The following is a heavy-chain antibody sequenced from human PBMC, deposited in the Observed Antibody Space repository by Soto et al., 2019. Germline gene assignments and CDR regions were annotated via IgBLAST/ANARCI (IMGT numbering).Heavy chain of an antibody. Sequence: PGESLKIYCKRSGYSLAGYWINWVRQKPGKGLEWMGRIDPSDSQTYYSPSFRGHVTISVTKSITTVFLQWSSLRASDTAMYYCARQIYDSDTGPNFQYYFDSWGQVTPVTVSS. CDR3: ARQIYDSDTGPNFQYYFDS. V-gene: IGHV5-10-1*01. CDR1: GYSLAGYW. J-gene: IGHJ4*02. CDR2: IDPSDSQT. D-gene: IGHD3-22*01.